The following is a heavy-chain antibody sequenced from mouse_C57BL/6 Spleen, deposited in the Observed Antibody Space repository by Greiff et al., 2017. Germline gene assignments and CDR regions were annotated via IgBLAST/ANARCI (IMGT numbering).Heavy chain of an antibody. D-gene: IGHD2-5*01. V-gene: IGHV1-19*01. Sequence: VQLQQSGPVLVKPGASVKMSCKASGYTFTDYYMNWVKQSHGKSLEWIGVINPYNGGTSYNQKFKGKATLTVDKSSSTAYMELNSLTSEDSAVYYCATPYYSNYGFAYWGQGTLVTVSA. CDR3: ATPYYSNYGFAY. CDR2: INPYNGGT. J-gene: IGHJ3*01. CDR1: GYTFTDYY.